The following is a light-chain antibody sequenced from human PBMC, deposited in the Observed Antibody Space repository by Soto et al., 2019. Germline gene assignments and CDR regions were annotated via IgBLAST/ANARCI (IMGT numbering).Light chain of an antibody. CDR1: SSDVGGYNY. CDR3: SSYAGNTVDV. V-gene: IGLV2-8*01. CDR2: QVS. J-gene: IGLJ1*01. Sequence: QSALTQPPSASGSPGQSVTISCTGTSSDVGGYNYVSWYQQHPGKSPKLIIYQVSKRPSGVPDRFSGSKSGNTASLTVSGLQAEDEADYYCSSYAGNTVDVFGTGTKVTVL.